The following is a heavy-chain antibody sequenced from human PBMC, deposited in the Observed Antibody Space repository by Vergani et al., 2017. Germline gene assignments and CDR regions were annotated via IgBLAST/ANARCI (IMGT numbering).Heavy chain of an antibody. CDR2: ISGSGGST. J-gene: IGHJ4*02. V-gene: IGHV3-23*01. D-gene: IGHD5-18*01. Sequence: EVQLLESGGGLVQPGGSLRLSCAASGFTFSSYAMSWVRQAPGKGLEWVSAISGSGGSTYHADSVKGRFTISRDKSKNTLYLQMNSLRAEDTAVYYCASNKDTAMSGVDYWGQGTLVTVSA. CDR3: ASNKDTAMSGVDY. CDR1: GFTFSSYA.